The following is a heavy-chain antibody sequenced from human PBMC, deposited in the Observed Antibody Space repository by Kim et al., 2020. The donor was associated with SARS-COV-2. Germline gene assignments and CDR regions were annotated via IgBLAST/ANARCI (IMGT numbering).Heavy chain of an antibody. CDR3: GRGAIAATGGPRY. CDR2: IYYTGST. V-gene: IGHV4-59*01. D-gene: IGHD6-13*01. J-gene: IGHJ4*02. CDR1: GGSISSYY. Sequence: SETLSLTCTVSGGSISSYYWSWIRQPPGKGLEWIGYIYYTGSTNYNPSLKSRVTISVDTTKNQFSLKLSSVTAADTAVYYCGRGAIAATGGPRYWGQGTLVTVSS.